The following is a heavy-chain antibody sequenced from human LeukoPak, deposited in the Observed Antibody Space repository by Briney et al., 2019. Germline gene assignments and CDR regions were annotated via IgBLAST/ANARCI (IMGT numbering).Heavy chain of an antibody. CDR3: AAQAGTGPYYYYGLDV. J-gene: IGHJ6*02. CDR1: GFTFSSCS. V-gene: IGHV3-21*01. CDR2: ISGSTTYI. D-gene: IGHD6-19*01. Sequence: GGSLRLSCAASGFTFSSCSMNWVRQAPGKGLEWVSSISGSTTYIYYADSVKGRFTISRDNASNSLYLQMNSLRAEDTAVYYCAAQAGTGPYYYYGLDVWGQGTTVTVSS.